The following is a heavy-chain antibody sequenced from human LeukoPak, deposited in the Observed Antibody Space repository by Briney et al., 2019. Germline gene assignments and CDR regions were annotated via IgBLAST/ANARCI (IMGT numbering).Heavy chain of an antibody. CDR1: GGSLTSSSYY. CDR3: ARHWKYCSVGSCSDNWFDS. Sequence: PSETLSLTCTASGGSLTSSSYYWGWIRQSPGKGLEWIGSIYFNGRPYYNPSLKSRVTISADTSKNQFSLKLTSVTAANTAAYYCARHWKYCSVGSCSDNWFDSWGQGTLVTVSS. CDR2: IYFNGRP. V-gene: IGHV4-39*01. D-gene: IGHD2-15*01. J-gene: IGHJ5*01.